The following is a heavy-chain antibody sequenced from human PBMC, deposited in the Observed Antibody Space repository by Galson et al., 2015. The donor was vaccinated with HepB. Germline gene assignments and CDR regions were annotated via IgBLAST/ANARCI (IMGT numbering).Heavy chain of an antibody. CDR2: INAGNGST. D-gene: IGHD6-19*01. CDR3: ARGGVAVAGISY. CDR1: GYTFTSYA. V-gene: IGHV1-3*01. J-gene: IGHJ4*02. Sequence: SVKVSCKASGYTFTSYAIHWVRQAPGQRLEWMGWINAGNGSTKYSQKFQGRVTITRGTSANTAYMELSSLRSEDTAVYYCARGGVAVAGISYWGQGTLVTVSS.